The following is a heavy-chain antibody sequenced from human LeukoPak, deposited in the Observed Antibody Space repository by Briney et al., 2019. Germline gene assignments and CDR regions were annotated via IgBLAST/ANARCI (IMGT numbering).Heavy chain of an antibody. J-gene: IGHJ5*02. CDR3: ARESGYSSSWGGNWFDP. V-gene: IGHV1-69*05. CDR1: GGTFSSYA. D-gene: IGHD6-13*01. CDR2: IIPIFGTA. Sequence: SVKVSCKASGGTFSSYAISWVRQAPGQGLEWMGGIIPIFGTANYAQKFQGRVTMTRDMSTSTVYMELSSLRSEDTAVYCCARESGYSSSWGGNWFDPWGQGTLVTVSS.